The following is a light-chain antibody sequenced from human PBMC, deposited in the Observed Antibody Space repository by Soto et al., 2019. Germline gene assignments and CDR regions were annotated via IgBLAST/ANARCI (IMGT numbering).Light chain of an antibody. CDR2: DAS. Sequence: EIVLTQSPATLSLSPGERATLSCRASQRVSSYLAWYQQKHGQPPRLFIFDASNRVPGIPARFSGSGSGTEFTLTIINLLIEAFAVYFRKNRNNSAWTFGHRTKVAIK. V-gene: IGKV3-11*01. J-gene: IGKJ1*01. CDR3: KNRNNSAWT. CDR1: QRVSSY.